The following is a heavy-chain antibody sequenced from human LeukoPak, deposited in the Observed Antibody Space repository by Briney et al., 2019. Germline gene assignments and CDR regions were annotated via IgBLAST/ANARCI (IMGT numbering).Heavy chain of an antibody. Sequence: ASVKVSCKASGGTFSSYAISWVRQAPGQGLEWMGRIIPILGIANYAQKFQGRVTITADKSTSTAYMELSSLRSEDTAVYYCARGWPLYYYGSGSYYNGDYWGQGTLVTVSS. D-gene: IGHD3-10*01. J-gene: IGHJ4*02. V-gene: IGHV1-69*04. CDR1: GGTFSSYA. CDR3: ARGWPLYYYGSGSYYNGDY. CDR2: IIPILGIA.